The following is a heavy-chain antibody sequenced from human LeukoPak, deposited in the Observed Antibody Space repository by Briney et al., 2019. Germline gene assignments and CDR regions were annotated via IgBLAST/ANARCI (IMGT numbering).Heavy chain of an antibody. CDR2: ISWDSGSI. CDR1: GFTFDDYA. V-gene: IGHV3-9*03. J-gene: IGHJ3*02. CDR3: AKDEFVASDFTGAFDI. D-gene: IGHD2-8*02. Sequence: GGSLRLSCAASGFTFDDYAMHWVRQAPGKGLEWVSGISWDSGSIGYADSVKGRFTISRDNAKNSLYLQMNSLRAEDMALYYCAKDEFVASDFTGAFDIWGQGTMVTVSS.